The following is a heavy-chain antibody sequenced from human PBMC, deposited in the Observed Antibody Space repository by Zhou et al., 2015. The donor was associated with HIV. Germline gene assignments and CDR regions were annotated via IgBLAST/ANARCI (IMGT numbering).Heavy chain of an antibody. J-gene: IGHJ4*02. Sequence: QVHLVQSGAEVTKPGASVRVSCKTSGFTFTGYYMHWVRQAPGQGLEWMGWINPNTGDTNYAQKFQGRVTMTRDASVTTAYLNLTRLRSDDTAVYYCARDRLNYNSGWFGYWGQGTLVTVSS. CDR2: INPNTGDT. V-gene: IGHV1-2*02. D-gene: IGHD6-19*01. CDR1: GFTFTGYY. CDR3: ARDRLNYNSGWFGY.